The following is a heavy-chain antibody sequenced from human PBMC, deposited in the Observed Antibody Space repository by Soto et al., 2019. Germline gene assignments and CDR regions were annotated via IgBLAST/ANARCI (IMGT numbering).Heavy chain of an antibody. Sequence: EVNLVETGGALVQPGGSLRLSCATSGFIFSNYGLSWVRQAPGKGLEWISYISSNGGTTFYADSVRGRFTVPRDNAEKSFSLEMNSLRVGDTAVYHCARTPMIRGVTDGFYFWGQGTLVTVSS. V-gene: IGHV3-48*03. CDR3: ARTPMIRGVTDGFYF. CDR1: GFIFSNYG. J-gene: IGHJ4*02. D-gene: IGHD3-10*01. CDR2: ISSNGGTT.